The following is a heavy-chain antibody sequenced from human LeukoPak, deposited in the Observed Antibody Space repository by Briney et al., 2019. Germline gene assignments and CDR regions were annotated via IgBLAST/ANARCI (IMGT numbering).Heavy chain of an antibody. CDR3: ARDRRPIAVAGTGYYFDY. Sequence: GRSLRLSCAASGFTFSSYAMHWVRQAPGKGLEWVAVISYDGSNKYYADSVKGRFTISRDNSKNTLYLQMNSLRAEDTAVYYCARDRRPIAVAGTGYYFDYWGQGTLVTVSS. D-gene: IGHD6-19*01. J-gene: IGHJ4*02. CDR1: GFTFSSYA. CDR2: ISYDGSNK. V-gene: IGHV3-30-3*01.